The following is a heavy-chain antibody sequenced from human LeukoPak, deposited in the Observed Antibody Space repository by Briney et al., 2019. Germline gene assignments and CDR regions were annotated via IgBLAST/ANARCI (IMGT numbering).Heavy chain of an antibody. CDR2: IIPILGIA. Sequence: GASVKVSCKASGGTFSSYAISWVRQAPGQGLEWMGRIIPILGIANYAQKFQGRVTITADKSTSTAYMELSSLRSEDTAVYYCARESGYSGYDSLAFDIWGQGAMVTVSS. D-gene: IGHD5-12*01. V-gene: IGHV1-69*04. CDR3: ARESGYSGYDSLAFDI. CDR1: GGTFSSYA. J-gene: IGHJ3*02.